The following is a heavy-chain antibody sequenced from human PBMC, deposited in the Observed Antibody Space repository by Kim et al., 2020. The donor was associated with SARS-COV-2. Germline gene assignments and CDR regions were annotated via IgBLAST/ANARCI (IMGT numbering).Heavy chain of an antibody. CDR2: ISSSGSTI. CDR1: GFTFSSYE. Sequence: GGSLRLSCAASGFTFSSYEMNWVRQAPGKGLEWVSYISSSGSTIYYADSVKGRFTISRDNAKNSLYLQMNSLRAEDTAVYYCARVSITMIIVVIAHAGGDLLLGRRGTLLRVSS. CDR3: ARVSITMIIVVIAHAGGDLLL. D-gene: IGHD3-22*01. J-gene: IGHJ2*01. V-gene: IGHV3-48*03.